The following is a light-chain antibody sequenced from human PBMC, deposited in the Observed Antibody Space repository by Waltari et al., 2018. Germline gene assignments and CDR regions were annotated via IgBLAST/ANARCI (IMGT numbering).Light chain of an antibody. J-gene: IGKJ5*01. CDR2: GAA. CDR3: QQYNNWPPIT. Sequence: IVMTQSPATLSVSPGERDTVSCRASQSVSSNLAWYQQKPGQAHRLLIYGAATMATGVPARFSGSGSGTECTLTISSLQSEDFAVYYCQQYNNWPPITFGQVTRLEI. CDR1: QSVSSN. V-gene: IGKV3-15*01.